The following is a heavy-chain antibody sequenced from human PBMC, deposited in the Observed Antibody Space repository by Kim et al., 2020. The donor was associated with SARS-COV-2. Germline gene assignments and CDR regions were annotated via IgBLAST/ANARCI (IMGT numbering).Heavy chain of an antibody. J-gene: IGHJ4*02. Sequence: SETLSLTCTVSGGSVSSGSYYWSWIRQPPGKGLEWIAYIDYSGSTSYNPSLKSRLTISVDTSKNQFSLKLSSVTAADTAVYYCARALRPHLTVAHFDYWGQGTLVTVSS. V-gene: IGHV4-61*01. CDR2: IDYSGST. CDR3: ARALRPHLTVAHFDY. D-gene: IGHD3-9*01. CDR1: GGSVSSGSYY.